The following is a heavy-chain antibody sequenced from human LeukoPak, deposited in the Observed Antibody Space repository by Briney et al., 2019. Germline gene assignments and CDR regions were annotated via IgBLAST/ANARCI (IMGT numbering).Heavy chain of an antibody. CDR1: GFTFSSYA. CDR2: ISGSGGST. CDR3: AKDSIGDYGDYYFDY. D-gene: IGHD4-17*01. V-gene: IGHV3-23*01. J-gene: IGHJ4*02. Sequence: PGGSLRLSCAASGFTFSSYAMSWVRQAPGKGLEWVSAISGSGGSTYYADSVKGRSTISRDNSKNTLYLQMNSLRAEDTAVYYCAKDSIGDYGDYYFDYWGQGTLVTVSS.